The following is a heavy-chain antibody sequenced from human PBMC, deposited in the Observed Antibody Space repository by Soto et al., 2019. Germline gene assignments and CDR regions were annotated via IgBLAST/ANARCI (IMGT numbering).Heavy chain of an antibody. Sequence: LQLQQSGSGLVQPSQTLSLTCVVSGGSVSSGGYSWSWIRQAPEKGLEWIGYIYHTGNADYTPSLKSRVTMSLDKSNNQFSLKLTSLTAADTAVDVCASSVVTPNVLTGTGCDSWGQGGLVTVSS. V-gene: IGHV4-30-2*01. CDR2: IYHTGNA. D-gene: IGHD3-9*01. CDR3: ASSVVTPNVLTGTGCDS. J-gene: IGHJ4*02. CDR1: GGSVSSGGYS.